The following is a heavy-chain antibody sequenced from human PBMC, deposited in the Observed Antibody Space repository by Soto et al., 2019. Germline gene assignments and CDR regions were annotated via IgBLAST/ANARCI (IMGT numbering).Heavy chain of an antibody. Sequence: ASVKVSCKASGYTFTSYYIHWVRQAHGQRLEWMGWINAANGDTKYSPKFQGRVTITRDTSASTAYMELSSLRSEDTAVYYCVRRHVSATGIDWFDPWGQGTLVTVSS. CDR1: GYTFTSYY. D-gene: IGHD6-13*01. CDR2: INAANGDT. CDR3: VRRHVSATGIDWFDP. V-gene: IGHV1-3*01. J-gene: IGHJ5*02.